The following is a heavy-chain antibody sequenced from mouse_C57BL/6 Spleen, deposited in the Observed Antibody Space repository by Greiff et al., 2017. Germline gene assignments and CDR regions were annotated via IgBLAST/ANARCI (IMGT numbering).Heavy chain of an antibody. V-gene: IGHV1-80*01. CDR3: ARRGLGGAFDD. J-gene: IGHJ2*01. CDR1: GYAFSSYW. CDR2: IYPGDGDT. Sequence: VQLVESGAELVKPGASVKISCKASGYAFSSYWMNWVKQRPGKGLEWIGQIYPGDGDTNYNGKFKGKATLTADKSSSTAYMQLSSLTSEDSAVYFCARRGLGGAFDDWGQGTTLTVSS. D-gene: IGHD4-1*01.